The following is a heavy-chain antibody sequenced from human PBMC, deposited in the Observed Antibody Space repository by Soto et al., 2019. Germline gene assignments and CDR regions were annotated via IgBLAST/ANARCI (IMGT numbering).Heavy chain of an antibody. J-gene: IGHJ4*02. CDR3: AQVDDVAALFAY. V-gene: IGHV2-5*01. CDR2: IYWNDDK. D-gene: IGHD6-6*01. Sequence: QITLKESGPTLVKPTQTLTLTCTFSGFSLSTTREGVGWIRQPPGKALEWLAVIYWNDDKSYTPSLKSRLTISKDTSKKQVVLTMMNMAPVDTVTYYCAQVDDVAALFAYLGQGTLVTVSS. CDR1: GFSLSTTREG.